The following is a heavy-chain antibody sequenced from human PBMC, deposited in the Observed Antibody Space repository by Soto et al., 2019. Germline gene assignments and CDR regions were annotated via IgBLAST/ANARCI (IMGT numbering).Heavy chain of an antibody. V-gene: IGHV1-18*01. CDR3: ARDIVVVQAAMCIHYYYGMDV. CDR2: INPNSGGT. Sequence: GASVKVSCKASGYTFTSYGISWVRQAPGQGLEWMGWINPNSGGTNYAQKFQGRVTITADKSTSTAYMELSSLRSEDTAVYYCARDIVVVQAAMCIHYYYGMDVWGQGTTVTVSS. D-gene: IGHD2-2*01. CDR1: GYTFTSYG. J-gene: IGHJ6*02.